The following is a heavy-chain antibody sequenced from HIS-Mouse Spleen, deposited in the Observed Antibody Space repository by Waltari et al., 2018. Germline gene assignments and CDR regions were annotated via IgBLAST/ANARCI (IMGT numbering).Heavy chain of an antibody. CDR2: IIPILGIA. V-gene: IGHV1-69*04. D-gene: IGHD4-17*01. CDR3: ARAHGDYDAFDI. CDR1: GRTCSSYA. Sequence: QVQLVQSGAEVKKPGSSVKVSCKASGRTCSSYAISWGRQAPGQGLEWMGRIIPILGIANYAQKFQGRVTITADKSTSTAYMGLSSLRSEDTAVYYCARAHGDYDAFDIWGQGTMVTVSS. J-gene: IGHJ3*02.